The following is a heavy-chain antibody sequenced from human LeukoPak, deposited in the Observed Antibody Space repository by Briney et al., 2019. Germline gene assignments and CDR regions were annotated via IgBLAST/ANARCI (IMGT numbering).Heavy chain of an antibody. CDR2: INPYSGDT. CDR3: ARDIYCSGGRCSLRYYHGLDV. D-gene: IGHD2-15*01. Sequence: ASVKVSCKASGYSFTGYYFHWVRQSPGQGLEWMGRINPYSGDTTYAHKFQGRVTMTRDTSISTAFMDLSRLSSDDTAIYYCARDIYCSGGRCSLRYYHGLDVWGQGTTVTVSS. V-gene: IGHV1-2*06. J-gene: IGHJ6*02. CDR1: GYSFTGYY.